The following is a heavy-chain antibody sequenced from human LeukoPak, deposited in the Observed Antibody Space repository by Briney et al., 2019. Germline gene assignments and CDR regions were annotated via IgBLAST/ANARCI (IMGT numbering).Heavy chain of an antibody. J-gene: IGHJ4*02. V-gene: IGHV4-34*01. CDR2: INHSGST. Sequence: PSETLSLTCAVYGGSFSGYHWSWIRQPPGKGLEWIGEINHSGSTNYNPSLKSRVSISVDSSKNQFSLKLSSVTAADTAVYYCARGSDTAAGLYWGQGTLVTVSS. CDR1: GGSFSGYH. CDR3: ARGSDTAAGLY. D-gene: IGHD6-13*01.